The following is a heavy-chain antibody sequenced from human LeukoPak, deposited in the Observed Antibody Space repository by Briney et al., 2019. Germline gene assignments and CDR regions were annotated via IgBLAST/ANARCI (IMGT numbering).Heavy chain of an antibody. D-gene: IGHD2-15*01. CDR3: AKDARPAYCSGGSCYYFDY. Sequence: GRSLRLSCAASGFTFDDYAMHWVRQAPGKGLEWVSGISWNSGSIGYADSVKGRFTISRDNAKNSLYLQMNSLRAEDTALYYCAKDARPAYCSGGSCYYFDYWGQGTLVTVSS. CDR1: GFTFDDYA. CDR2: ISWNSGSI. J-gene: IGHJ4*02. V-gene: IGHV3-9*01.